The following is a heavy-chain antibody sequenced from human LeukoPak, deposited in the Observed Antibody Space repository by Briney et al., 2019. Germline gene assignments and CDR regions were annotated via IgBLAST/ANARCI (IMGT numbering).Heavy chain of an antibody. D-gene: IGHD3-16*01. CDR3: ARVEELSAFDI. J-gene: IGHJ3*02. CDR1: GGSISSSSYY. CDR2: IYYSGST. Sequence: PSETLSLTCTVSGGSISSSSYYWGWIRQPPGKGLEWIGSIYYSGSTYYNPSLKSRVTISVDTSKNQFSLKLSSVTAADTAVYYCARVEELSAFDIWGQGTMVTVSS. V-gene: IGHV4-39*07.